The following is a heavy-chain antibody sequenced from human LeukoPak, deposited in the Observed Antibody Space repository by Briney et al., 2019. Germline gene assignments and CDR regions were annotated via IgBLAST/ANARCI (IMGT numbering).Heavy chain of an antibody. V-gene: IGHV3-11*04. D-gene: IGHD5/OR15-5a*01. CDR1: GFNFNDYY. J-gene: IGHJ5*02. CDR2: ITTGRTL. CDR3: ARVVSSRSTVGFDP. Sequence: GGSLRLSCAASGFNFNDYYMSWIRQAPGKGLEGVSYITTGRTLSYADSVKGRFTISRDNAKNSLFLQMKSLRVEDTAVYYCARVVSSRSTVGFDPWGQGTLVTVSS.